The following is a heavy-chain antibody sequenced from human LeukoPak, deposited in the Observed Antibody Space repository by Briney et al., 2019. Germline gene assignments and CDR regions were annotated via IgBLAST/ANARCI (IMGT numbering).Heavy chain of an antibody. D-gene: IGHD3-10*01. CDR3: ASAYYYGSGSYYPLGY. V-gene: IGHV3-7*01. Sequence: GGSLRLSCAASGFTFNSYWMNWVRQAPGKGLEWVANIKQDGSEKYYVDSVQGRFTISRDNAKSSLYLQMNSLRAEDTAVYYCASAYYYGSGSYYPLGYWGQGTLVTVSS. J-gene: IGHJ4*02. CDR1: GFTFNSYW. CDR2: IKQDGSEK.